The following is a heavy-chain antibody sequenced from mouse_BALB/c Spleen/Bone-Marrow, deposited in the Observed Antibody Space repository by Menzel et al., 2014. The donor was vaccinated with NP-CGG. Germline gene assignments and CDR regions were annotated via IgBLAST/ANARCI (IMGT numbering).Heavy chain of an antibody. Sequence: VVESGPELKKPGETVKISCKASGYTFTNYGMNWVKQAPGKGLKWMGWINTYTGEPTYADEFKGRFAFSLETSPSTAYLQINNLKNEDMAIYFCARDFADYFDYWGQGTTLTVSS. V-gene: IGHV9-1*02. J-gene: IGHJ2*01. CDR2: INTYTGEP. CDR3: ARDFADYFDY. CDR1: GYTFTNYG.